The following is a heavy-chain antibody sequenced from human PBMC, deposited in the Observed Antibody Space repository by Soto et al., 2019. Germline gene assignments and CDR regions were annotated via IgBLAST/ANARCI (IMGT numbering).Heavy chain of an antibody. D-gene: IGHD2-15*01. V-gene: IGHV4-34*01. Sequence: QVQLQQWGAGLLKPSETLSLTCAVYGGSFSGYYWSWIRQPPGKGLEWIGEINHSGSTNYNPSLKSRVTMSVDTSKNQFSLKLSSVTAADTAVYYCAREEVVEPGFVFDYWGQGTLVTVSS. CDR2: INHSGST. J-gene: IGHJ4*02. CDR3: AREEVVEPGFVFDY. CDR1: GGSFSGYY.